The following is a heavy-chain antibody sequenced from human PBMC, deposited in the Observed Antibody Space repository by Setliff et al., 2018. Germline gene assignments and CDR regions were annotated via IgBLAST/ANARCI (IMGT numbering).Heavy chain of an antibody. J-gene: IGHJ3*02. D-gene: IGHD3-16*01. CDR2: IFSGGNT. V-gene: IGHV3-66*01. CDR3: ARVAEYDTIDI. Sequence: HPGESLRLSCAASGFTFTNYAMTWIRQAPGKGLEWVSVIFSGGNTYNADSVKGRFTIPRDISKNTLYLQMDSLRHEDTAVYYCARVAEYDTIDIWGQGTMVTVSS. CDR1: GFTFTNYA.